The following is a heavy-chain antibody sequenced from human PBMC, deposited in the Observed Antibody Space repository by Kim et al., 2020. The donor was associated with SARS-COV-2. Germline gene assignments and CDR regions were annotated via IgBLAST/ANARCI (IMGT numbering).Heavy chain of an antibody. J-gene: IGHJ6*02. V-gene: IGHV3-53*01. CDR3: ARSRGIAVAGIFYYVGMDV. D-gene: IGHD6-19*01. Sequence: GRFPLSRDTSKNTLYLQMNSLRAEDTAVYYCARSRGIAVAGIFYYVGMDVWGQGTTVTVSS.